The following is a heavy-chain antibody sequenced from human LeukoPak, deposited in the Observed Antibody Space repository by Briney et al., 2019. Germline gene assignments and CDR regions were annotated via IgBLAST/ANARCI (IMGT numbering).Heavy chain of an antibody. CDR2: ISWDGGCT. CDR3: AKDWGGVAAAGYYYYMDV. D-gene: IGHD6-13*01. J-gene: IGHJ6*03. CDR1: GFTFDDYT. Sequence: GGSLRLSCAASGFTFDDYTMHWVRQAPGKGLEWVSLISWDGGCTYYADSVKGRFTISRDNSKNSLYLQMNSLRTEDTALYYCAKDWGGVAAAGYYYYMDVWGKGTTVTISS. V-gene: IGHV3-43*01.